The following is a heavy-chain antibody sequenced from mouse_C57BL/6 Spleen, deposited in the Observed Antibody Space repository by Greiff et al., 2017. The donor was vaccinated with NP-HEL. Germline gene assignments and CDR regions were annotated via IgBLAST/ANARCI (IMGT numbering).Heavy chain of an antibody. CDR3: ARKTSNYDAMDY. CDR1: GFSLTSYG. CDR2: IWSGGST. Sequence: VQLQQSGPGLVQPSQSLSITCTVSGFSLTSYGVHWVRQSPGKGLEWLGVIWSGGSTDYNAAFISSLSISKDNSKSQVFFKMNSLQADDTAIYYCARKTSNYDAMDYWGQGTSVTVSS. V-gene: IGHV2-2*01. D-gene: IGHD2-5*01. J-gene: IGHJ4*01.